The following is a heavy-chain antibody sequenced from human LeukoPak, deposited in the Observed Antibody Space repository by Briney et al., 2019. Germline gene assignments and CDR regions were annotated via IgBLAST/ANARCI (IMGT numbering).Heavy chain of an antibody. Sequence: SVKVSCKASGGTFSSYAISWVRQAPGQGLEWMGGIIPIFGTANYAQKFQGRVTITADESTSTAYMELSSLRSEDTAVYYCASYYSSSSKGFDYWGQGTLVTVSS. CDR1: GGTFSSYA. J-gene: IGHJ4*02. CDR2: IIPIFGTA. D-gene: IGHD6-6*01. CDR3: ASYYSSSSKGFDY. V-gene: IGHV1-69*13.